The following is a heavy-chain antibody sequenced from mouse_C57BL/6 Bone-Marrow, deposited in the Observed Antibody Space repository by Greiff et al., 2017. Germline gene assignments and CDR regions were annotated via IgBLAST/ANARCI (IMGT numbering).Heavy chain of an antibody. D-gene: IGHD1-1*01. Sequence: EVQLQQSGAELVRPGASVKLSCTASGFNIKDDYMHWVKQRPEQGLEWIGWIDPENGDTEYASKFQGKATITADTSSNTAYLQLSSLTSEDTAVYYCTKFLYYCGSLFAYWGQGTLVTVSA. CDR3: TKFLYYCGSLFAY. CDR2: IDPENGDT. CDR1: GFNIKDDY. J-gene: IGHJ3*01. V-gene: IGHV14-4*01.